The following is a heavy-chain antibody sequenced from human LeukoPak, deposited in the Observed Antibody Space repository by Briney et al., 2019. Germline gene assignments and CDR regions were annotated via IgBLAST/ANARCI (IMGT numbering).Heavy chain of an antibody. CDR1: GFTFSSYW. D-gene: IGHD3-22*01. Sequence: GGSLRLSCAASGFTFSSYWMHWVRHAPGKGLVWVSRINSDGSSTSYADSVKGRFTISRDNAKNTLYLQMNSLRAEDTAVYYCARDKSYYYDSSGYSDYWGQGTLGTVSS. V-gene: IGHV3-74*01. CDR2: INSDGSST. CDR3: ARDKSYYYDSSGYSDY. J-gene: IGHJ4*02.